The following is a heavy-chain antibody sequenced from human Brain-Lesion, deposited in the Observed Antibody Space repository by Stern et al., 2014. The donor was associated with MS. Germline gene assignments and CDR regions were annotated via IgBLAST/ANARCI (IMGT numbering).Heavy chain of an antibody. CDR1: GATFSTNA. CDR2: IVPRLGRT. D-gene: IGHD4-23*01. CDR3: AREHHGGNFAS. V-gene: IGHV1-69*01. J-gene: IGHJ5*02. Sequence: QVQLVQSGAEVRKPGSSVKVSCKASGATFSTNAISWLRQAPGQGPEWLGAIVPRLGRTSYLQKLRGRVAITADESASTAYMELRSLRSEDTAVYYCAREHHGGNFASWGQGTLVTVSS.